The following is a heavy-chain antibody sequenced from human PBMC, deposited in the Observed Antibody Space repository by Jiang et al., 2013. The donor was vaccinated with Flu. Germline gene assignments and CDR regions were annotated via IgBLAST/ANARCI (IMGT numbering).Heavy chain of an antibody. CDR3: VRGLLGPKELDD. V-gene: IGHV4-4*07. J-gene: IGHJ4*02. CDR2: LQYGGT. Sequence: GLVKPSETLPSHALSLWLHQYYYWSWIRQPPEGTGVDGAYLQYGGTKHNPSLKSRLTMSIDTSTNQLSLNLTSVTAADTAVYYCVRGLLGPKELDDWGQGILVTVSS. D-gene: IGHD1-26*01. CDR1: WLHQYYY.